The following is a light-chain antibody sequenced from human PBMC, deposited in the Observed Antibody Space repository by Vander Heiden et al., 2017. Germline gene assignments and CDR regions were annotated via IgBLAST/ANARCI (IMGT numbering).Light chain of an antibody. V-gene: IGKV3-20*01. Sequence: TVLTPSPAPLSLSPGERAPLYSKASHSNSTTYLAWYQQRPGQAPRLLIYGASSRATGIPDRFSGSGSGTDFTLTISRLEPEDFAVYYCQQYDGFPLTFGGGTKVEIK. CDR3: QQYDGFPLT. J-gene: IGKJ4*01. CDR1: HSNSTTY. CDR2: GAS.